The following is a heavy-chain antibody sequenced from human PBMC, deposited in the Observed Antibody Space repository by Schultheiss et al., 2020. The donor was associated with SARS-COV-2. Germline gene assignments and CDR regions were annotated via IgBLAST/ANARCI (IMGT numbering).Heavy chain of an antibody. V-gene: IGHV3-23*01. D-gene: IGHD3-3*01. CDR1: GFTFSSYS. Sequence: GGSLRLSCAASGFTFSSYSMNWVRQAPGKGLEWVSAISGSGGSTYYADSVKGRFTISRDNSKNTLYLQMNSLRAEDTAVYYCATDFWSGYYYYFDYWGQGTLVTVSS. CDR2: ISGSGGST. J-gene: IGHJ4*02. CDR3: ATDFWSGYYYYFDY.